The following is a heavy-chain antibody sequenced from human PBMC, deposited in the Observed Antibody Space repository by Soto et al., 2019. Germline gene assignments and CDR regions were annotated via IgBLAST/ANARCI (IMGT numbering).Heavy chain of an antibody. V-gene: IGHV3-23*01. J-gene: IGHJ4*02. D-gene: IGHD3-22*01. CDR3: ALFAMIVVVAYTRY. CDR2: ISGGGGST. Sequence: GLSLRLSYAASGFTFSSYVMHWVRQAPGKGLEWVSSISGGGGSTSYADSVKGRFTISRDNSKNTLYLQMNSLRAEDTAVYYCALFAMIVVVAYTRYWGQGTLVTVSS. CDR1: GFTFSSYV.